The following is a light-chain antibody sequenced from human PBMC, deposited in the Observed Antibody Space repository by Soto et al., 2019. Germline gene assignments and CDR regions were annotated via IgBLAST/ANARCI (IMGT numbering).Light chain of an antibody. CDR3: CSYAGSYTFLV. Sequence: QAVVTQPRSVSGSPGQSVTISCTGTSSDVGGYNYVSWYQQHPGKAPKLMIYDVSKRPSGVPDRFSGSKSGNTASLTISGLQAEDEAHYYCCSYAGSYTFLVFGGGTKLTV. V-gene: IGLV2-11*01. CDR2: DVS. CDR1: SSDVGGYNY. J-gene: IGLJ2*01.